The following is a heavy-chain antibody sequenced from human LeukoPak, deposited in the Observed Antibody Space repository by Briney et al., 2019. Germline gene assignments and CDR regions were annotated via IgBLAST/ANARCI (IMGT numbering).Heavy chain of an antibody. V-gene: IGHV3-48*01. CDR1: GFTFSSYS. CDR2: ISSSSSTI. CDR3: ARQGLHFPETFDI. Sequence: PGGSLRLSCAASGFTFSSYSMNWVRQAPGKGLEWVSYISSSSSTIYYADSVKGRFTISRDNAKNSLYLQMNSLRAEDTAVYYCARQGLHFPETFDIWGQGTMVTVSS. J-gene: IGHJ3*02.